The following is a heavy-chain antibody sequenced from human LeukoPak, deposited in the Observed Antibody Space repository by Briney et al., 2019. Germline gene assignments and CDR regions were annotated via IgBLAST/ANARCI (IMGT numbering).Heavy chain of an antibody. D-gene: IGHD3-22*01. CDR3: ARGYYDSSGYYYGENWFDP. J-gene: IGHJ5*02. CDR2: IWYDGSNK. CDR1: GFTFSSYG. Sequence: GGSLRLSCAASGFTFSSYGMHWVRQAPGKGLEWVAVIWYDGSNKYYADSVKGRFTISRDNSKNTLHLQMNSLRAEDTAVYYCARGYYDSSGYYYGENWFDPWGQGTLVTVSS. V-gene: IGHV3-33*01.